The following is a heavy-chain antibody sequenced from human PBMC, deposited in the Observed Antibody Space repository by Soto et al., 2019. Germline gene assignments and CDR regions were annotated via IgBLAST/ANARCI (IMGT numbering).Heavy chain of an antibody. CDR3: ARETYYDFWSGPYYGMDV. CDR2: ISYDGSNR. CDR1: GFTFSNYD. D-gene: IGHD3-3*01. V-gene: IGHV3-30-3*01. Sequence: PGGSLRLSCAASGFTFSNYDMHWVRQAPGKGLEWVAVISYDGSNRYYADSVKGRFTISRDNSKNTLYLQMNSLRAEDTAVYYCARETYYDFWSGPYYGMDVWGQGTTVTVSS. J-gene: IGHJ6*02.